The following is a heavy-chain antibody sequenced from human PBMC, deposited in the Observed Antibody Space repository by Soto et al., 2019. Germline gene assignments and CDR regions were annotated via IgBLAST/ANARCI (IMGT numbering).Heavy chain of an antibody. CDR1: GFTFSSYG. CDR2: ISYDGSNK. CDR3: AKGARVITMVRGVEAPLGYYYYMDV. D-gene: IGHD3-10*01. J-gene: IGHJ6*03. Sequence: GGSLRLSCAASGFTFSSYGMHWVRQAPGKGLEWVAVISYDGSNKYYADSVKGRFTISRDNSKNTLYLQMNSLRAEDTAVYYCAKGARVITMVRGVEAPLGYYYYMDVWGKGTTVTVSS. V-gene: IGHV3-30*18.